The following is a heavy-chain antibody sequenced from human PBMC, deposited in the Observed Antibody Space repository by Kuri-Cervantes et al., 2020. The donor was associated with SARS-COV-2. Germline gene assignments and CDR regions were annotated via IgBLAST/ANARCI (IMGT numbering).Heavy chain of an antibody. CDR3: AKSRGYSYGYQTRYYYYMDV. D-gene: IGHD5-18*01. CDR2: IYYSGST. Sequence: GSLRLSCTVSGGSISSSSYYWGWIRQPPGKGLEWIGSIYYSGSTYYNPSLKSRVTISVDTSKNQFSLKLSSVTAADTAAYHCAKSRGYSYGYQTRYYYYMDVWGKGTTVTVSS. V-gene: IGHV4-39*01. CDR1: GGSISSSSYY. J-gene: IGHJ6*03.